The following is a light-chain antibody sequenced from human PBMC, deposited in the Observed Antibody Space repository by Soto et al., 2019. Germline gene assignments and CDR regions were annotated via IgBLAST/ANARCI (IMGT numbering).Light chain of an antibody. Sequence: DIVMTQSPYSLAVSLGERATINCKSSQSVLYSSNKRNHLAWCQQKPGQPPKLLIYWASTRESGVPDQFSGSGSGTDFTLTISSLQAEDVAVYYCQQFSSPPFFPFGQGTRWIS. CDR2: WAS. CDR1: QSVLYSSNKRNH. V-gene: IGKV4-1*01. J-gene: IGKJ2*01. CDR3: QQFSSPPFFP.